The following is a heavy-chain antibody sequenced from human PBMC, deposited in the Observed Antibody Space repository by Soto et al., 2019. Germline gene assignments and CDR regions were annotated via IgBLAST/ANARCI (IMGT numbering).Heavy chain of an antibody. CDR1: GYTFTGYY. D-gene: IGHD3-3*01. CDR2: INPNSGGT. Sequence: GASVKVSXKASGYTFTGYYMHWVRQAPGQGLEWMGWINPNSGGTNYAQKFQGWVTMTRDTSISTAYMELSRLRSDDTAVYYCARVDYDFWSGYFAYWGQGTLVTVSS. CDR3: ARVDYDFWSGYFAY. V-gene: IGHV1-2*04. J-gene: IGHJ4*02.